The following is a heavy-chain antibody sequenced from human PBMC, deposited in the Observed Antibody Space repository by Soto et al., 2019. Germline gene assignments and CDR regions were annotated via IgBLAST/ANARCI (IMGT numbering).Heavy chain of an antibody. J-gene: IGHJ4*02. V-gene: IGHV4-59*12. CDR1: GGSISSYY. CDR2: IYYSGST. CDR3: ARANVYYFDY. Sequence: SETLSLTCTVSGGSISSYYWSWIRQPPGKGLEWIGYIYYSGSTNYNPSLKSRVTISVDTSKNQFSLKLSSVTAADTAVYYCARANVYYFDYWGQGTLVTVSS.